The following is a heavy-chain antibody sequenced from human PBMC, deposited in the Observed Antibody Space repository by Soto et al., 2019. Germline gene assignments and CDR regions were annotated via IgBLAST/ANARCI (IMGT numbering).Heavy chain of an antibody. CDR1: GFTFSSYA. CDR3: ARKQWPQVGMDV. J-gene: IGHJ6*02. V-gene: IGHV3-30-3*01. Sequence: QVQLVESGGGVVQPGRSLRLSCAASGFTFSSYAMHWVRQAPGKGLEWVAVISYDGSNKYYADSVKGRFTISRDNSKNTLYLQMNSLRAEDTAVYYCARKQWPQVGMDVWGQATTVTVSS. CDR2: ISYDGSNK. D-gene: IGHD6-19*01.